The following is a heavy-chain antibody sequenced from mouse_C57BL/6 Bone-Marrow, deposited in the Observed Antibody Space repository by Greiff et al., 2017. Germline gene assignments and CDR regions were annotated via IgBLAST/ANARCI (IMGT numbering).Heavy chain of an antibody. J-gene: IGHJ1*03. CDR3: AKSTTVVANWYFDV. D-gene: IGHD1-1*01. Sequence: EVQGVESGGGLVKPGGSLKLSCAASGFTFSSYTMSWVRQTPEKRLEWVATISGGGGNTYYPDSVKGRFTISRDNAKNTLYLQMSSLRSEDTALYYCAKSTTVVANWYFDVWGTGTTVTVSS. V-gene: IGHV5-9*01. CDR2: ISGGGGNT. CDR1: GFTFSSYT.